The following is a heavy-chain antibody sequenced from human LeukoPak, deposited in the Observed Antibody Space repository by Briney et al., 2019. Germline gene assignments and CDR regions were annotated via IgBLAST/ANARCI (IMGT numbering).Heavy chain of an antibody. CDR1: GFTFSSYW. Sequence: GGSLRLSCVASGFTFSSYWMHWVRQAPGNGLVWISRINSDGSSTSYADSVKGRLTISRDNAKNTLYLQMNSLRAEDTAVYYCARGRLWFGELLTWWGQGTLVTVSS. CDR2: INSDGSST. CDR3: ARGRLWFGELLTW. V-gene: IGHV3-74*01. D-gene: IGHD3-10*01. J-gene: IGHJ4*02.